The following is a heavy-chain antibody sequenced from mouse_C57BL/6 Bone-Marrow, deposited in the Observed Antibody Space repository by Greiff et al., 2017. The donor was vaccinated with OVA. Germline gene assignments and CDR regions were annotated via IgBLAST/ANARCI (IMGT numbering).Heavy chain of an antibody. J-gene: IGHJ4*01. CDR1: GYSITSGYY. CDR2: ISNDGSN. D-gene: IGHD1-1*01. Sequence: EVKVEESGPGLVKPSQSLSLTCSVTGYSITSGYYWNWIRQFPGNKLEWMGYISNDGSNNYNPSLKNRTSITRDTSKNQFFLKLNSVTTEDTATYDCASDGSSPYYAMDYWGQGTSVTVSS. CDR3: ASDGSSPYYAMDY. V-gene: IGHV3-6*01.